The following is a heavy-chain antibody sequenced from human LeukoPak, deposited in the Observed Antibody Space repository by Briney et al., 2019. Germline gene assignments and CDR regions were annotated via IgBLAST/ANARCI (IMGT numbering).Heavy chain of an antibody. J-gene: IGHJ4*02. CDR1: GFTFSNYG. CDR3: ARDWWFTPDY. D-gene: IGHD2-15*01. Sequence: PGGSLRLSCAASGFTFSNYGMHWVRQAPGKGLEWVAAIWYDGSNKYYGDSVKGRFTISRDNAKNTLYLQMNSLRAEDTAVYYCARDWWFTPDYWGQGTLVTVSS. V-gene: IGHV3-33*01. CDR2: IWYDGSNK.